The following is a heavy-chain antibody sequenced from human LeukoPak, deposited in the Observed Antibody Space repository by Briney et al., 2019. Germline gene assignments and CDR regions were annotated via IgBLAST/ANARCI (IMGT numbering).Heavy chain of an antibody. Sequence: GGSLRLSCAASGFTFSTYSMNWVRQAPGKGLEWVSVISSNSSDIYYADSVKGRFTISRDNAKNSLFLQLSSLRAEDTAVYYCARREGGKKNTRWPLDFWGQGKMVTVSS. D-gene: IGHD3-16*01. J-gene: IGHJ3*01. CDR3: ARREGGKKNTRWPLDF. CDR2: ISSNSSDI. V-gene: IGHV3-21*01. CDR1: GFTFSTYS.